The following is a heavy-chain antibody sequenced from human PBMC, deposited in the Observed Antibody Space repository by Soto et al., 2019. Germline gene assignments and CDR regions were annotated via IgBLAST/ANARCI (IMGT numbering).Heavy chain of an antibody. V-gene: IGHV1-18*01. CDR3: ARLLNEGATFLEDAFAL. D-gene: IGHD1-26*01. Sequence: QIQLMQSGGDVKTPGASLKVSCTTSRYTFTSHGIAWVRQAPGQGLEWMGWISTFNGKTYYAQKFQGRVTLTADTSTRTVPMELRSLRSDDTVVDYCARLLNEGATFLEDAFALWGPGTKVTVSS. J-gene: IGHJ3*01. CDR2: ISTFNGKT. CDR1: RYTFTSHG.